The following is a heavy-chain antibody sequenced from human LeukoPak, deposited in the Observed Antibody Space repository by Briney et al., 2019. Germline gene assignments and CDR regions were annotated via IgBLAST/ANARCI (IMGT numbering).Heavy chain of an antibody. V-gene: IGHV3-7*01. Sequence: GGSLRLSCAASGFTFRNYWMHWVRQAPGAGLELVANIKQDGSEKYYVDSVKGRSTISRDNARNSLDLQMNSLSVEDSAVYYCATSPRGTGHRWGQGTLVTVSS. CDR2: IKQDGSEK. CDR1: GFTFRNYW. CDR3: ATSPRGTGHR. D-gene: IGHD1-1*01. J-gene: IGHJ5*02.